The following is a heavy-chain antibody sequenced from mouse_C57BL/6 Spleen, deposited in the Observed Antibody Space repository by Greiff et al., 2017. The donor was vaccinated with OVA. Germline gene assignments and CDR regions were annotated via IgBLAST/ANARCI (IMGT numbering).Heavy chain of an antibody. CDR2: INPSTGGT. Sequence: VQLQQSGPELVKPGASVKISCKASGYSFTGYYMHWVKQSAEKSLEWIGEINPSTGGTSYNQKFKGKATLTVDKSSSTAYMQLKSLTSEDSAVYYCARSDYYCSSFAFGCWGQGATLTAS. D-gene: IGHD1-1*01. J-gene: IGHJ2*01. CDR3: ARSDYYCSSFAFGC. CDR1: GYSFTGYY. V-gene: IGHV1-43*01.